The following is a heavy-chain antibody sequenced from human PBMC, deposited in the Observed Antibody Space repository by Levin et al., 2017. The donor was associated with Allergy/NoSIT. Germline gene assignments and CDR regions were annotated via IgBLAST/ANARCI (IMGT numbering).Heavy chain of an antibody. CDR1: GFTFSSYA. D-gene: IGHD6-19*01. CDR3: AKGAAYSSGWLNWFDP. J-gene: IGHJ5*02. CDR2: ISASGGTT. Sequence: PGGSLRLSCAASGFTFSSYAMAWARQAPGKGLEWVSAISASGGTTYYADSVRGRFSISRDNSKNTLYLQINSLRAEDTALYYCAKGAAYSSGWLNWFDPWGQGTLVTVSS. V-gene: IGHV3-23*01.